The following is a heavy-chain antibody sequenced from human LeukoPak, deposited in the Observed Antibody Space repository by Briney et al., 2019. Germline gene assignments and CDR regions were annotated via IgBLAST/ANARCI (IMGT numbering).Heavy chain of an antibody. CDR1: GYTFTGYY. D-gene: IGHD3-3*01. Sequence: GASVKVSCKASGYTFTGYYMHWVRQAPGQGLEWMGWINPNSGGTNYAQKFQGRVTMSRDTSISTAYMELSRLRSDDTAVYYCARNFLPAIFGVVIIKLPWFDPWGQGTLVTVSS. CDR2: INPNSGGT. CDR3: ARNFLPAIFGVVIIKLPWFDP. V-gene: IGHV1-2*02. J-gene: IGHJ5*02.